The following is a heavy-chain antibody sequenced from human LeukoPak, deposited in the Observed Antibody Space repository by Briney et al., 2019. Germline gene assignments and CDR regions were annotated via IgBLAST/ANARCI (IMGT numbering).Heavy chain of an antibody. CDR3: AKAYCSGGSCYSYMDV. V-gene: IGHV3-7*01. Sequence: PGGSLRLSCAASGFTVSSNYMSWVRQAPGKGLEWVANIKQDGSEKYYVDSVKGRFTISRDNAKNSLYLQMNSLRAEDTAVYYCAKAYCSGGSCYSYMDVWGKGTTVTVSS. CDR2: IKQDGSEK. D-gene: IGHD2-15*01. J-gene: IGHJ6*03. CDR1: GFTVSSNY.